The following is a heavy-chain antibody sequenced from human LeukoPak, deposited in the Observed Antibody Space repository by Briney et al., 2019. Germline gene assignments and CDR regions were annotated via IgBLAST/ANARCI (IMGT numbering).Heavy chain of an antibody. Sequence: ASVKVSCKVSGYALTELSMHWVRQAPGKGLEWMGGFDPEDGETIYAQKFQGRVTMTEDTSTDTAYMELSSLRSEDTAVYYCATDTRQLWFGELLSRIYYYMDVWGKGTTVTVSS. V-gene: IGHV1-24*01. J-gene: IGHJ6*03. CDR2: FDPEDGET. CDR1: GYALTELS. CDR3: ATDTRQLWFGELLSRIYYYMDV. D-gene: IGHD3-10*01.